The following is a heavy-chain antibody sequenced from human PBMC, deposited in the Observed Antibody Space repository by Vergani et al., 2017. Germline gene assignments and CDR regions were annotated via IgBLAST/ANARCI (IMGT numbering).Heavy chain of an antibody. CDR3: ARDTWIQLWPGDYYYYYYMDV. CDR1: GFTFNQYG. Sequence: QVQLVESGGGVVQPGRSLRLSCAASGFTFNQYGMHWVRQAPGKGLEWVAVTWYDGNNKQYADSVKGRFTISRDNSKNTLYLQMNSLRAEDTAVYYCARDTWIQLWPGDYYYYYYMDVWGKGTTVTVSS. D-gene: IGHD5-18*01. J-gene: IGHJ6*03. CDR2: TWYDGNNK. V-gene: IGHV3-33*01.